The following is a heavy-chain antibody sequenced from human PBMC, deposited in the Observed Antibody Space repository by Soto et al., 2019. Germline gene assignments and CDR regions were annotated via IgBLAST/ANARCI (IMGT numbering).Heavy chain of an antibody. V-gene: IGHV3-33*01. J-gene: IGHJ4*02. CDR2: IWYDGSNK. CDR3: ARGGSLRWLAYHFDY. Sequence: PGGSLRLSCAASGFTFSSHGMHWVRQAPGKGLEWVAVIWYDGSNKYYADSVKGRFTISRDNSKNTLYLQMNSLRAEDTAVYYCARGGSLRWLAYHFDYWGQGTLVTVSS. CDR1: GFTFSSHG. D-gene: IGHD6-19*01.